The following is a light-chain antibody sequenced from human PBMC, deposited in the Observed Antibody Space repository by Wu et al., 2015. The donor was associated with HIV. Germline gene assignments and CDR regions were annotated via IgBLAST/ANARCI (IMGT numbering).Light chain of an antibody. CDR2: DVS. Sequence: EIVMTQSPATLSVSPGESATLSCRASQSVSTNLAWYQQKLGQAPRLLIFDVSTRATGIPARFSGGGSGTEFTPTISSMQSEDFAVYYCQQYSSWPPRRTFGQGTKVEIK. CDR3: QQYSSWPPRRT. CDR1: QSVSTN. V-gene: IGKV3-15*01. J-gene: IGKJ1*01.